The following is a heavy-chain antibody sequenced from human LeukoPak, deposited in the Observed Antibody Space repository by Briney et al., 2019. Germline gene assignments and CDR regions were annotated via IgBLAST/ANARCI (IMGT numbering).Heavy chain of an antibody. CDR3: AKPVHSSSWTFDY. CDR1: GFTFSDYG. D-gene: IGHD3-22*01. V-gene: IGHV3-30*18. J-gene: IGHJ4*02. Sequence: PGGSLRLSCAASGFTFSDYGMHWVRQAPGKGLDWVSFISYDGSKKYYADSVKGRFTISRDNSNNTLYLQMNSLSTEDTAVYYCAKPVHSSSWTFDYWGQGTLVTVSS. CDR2: ISYDGSKK.